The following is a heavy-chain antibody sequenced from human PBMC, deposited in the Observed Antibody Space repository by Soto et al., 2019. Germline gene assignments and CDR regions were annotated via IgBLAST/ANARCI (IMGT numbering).Heavy chain of an antibody. CDR1: GFTFSSYS. Sequence: GGFLRLSCAPSGFTFSSYSMNLVRQAPGKWLEWVSYISSSSSTIYYADSVKCRFTISRDNAKDSLYLQMNRLRAEHTAVYCGATDSRGYYDFWSGYNYYFDNWGQETLVPASS. J-gene: IGHJ4*02. D-gene: IGHD3-3*01. CDR2: ISSSSSTI. CDR3: ATDSRGYYDFWSGYNYYFDN. V-gene: IGHV3-48*01.